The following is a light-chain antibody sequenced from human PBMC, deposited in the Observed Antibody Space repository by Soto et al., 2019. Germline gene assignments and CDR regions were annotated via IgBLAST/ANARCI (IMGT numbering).Light chain of an antibody. CDR2: DAS. Sequence: EIVLTQSPATLSLSPGERATLSCRASQSISSYLAWYQQKPGQAPRLLIYDASNRATGIPARFSGGGTGTDFTLTISSLEPEDFAVYYWQQRSNWPPTFGGGTKVEI. V-gene: IGKV3-11*01. CDR1: QSISSY. CDR3: QQRSNWPPT. J-gene: IGKJ4*01.